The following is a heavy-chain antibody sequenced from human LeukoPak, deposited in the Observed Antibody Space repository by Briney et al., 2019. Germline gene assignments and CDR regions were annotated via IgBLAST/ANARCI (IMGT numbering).Heavy chain of an antibody. J-gene: IGHJ4*02. D-gene: IGHD2-2*01. Sequence: GGSLRLSCAASGFTVSTYYMTWVRQAPGKGLECVSVIYSGGSTYYADSVKGRFTVSRDNSKNTLYLQMNSLRAEDTAMYYCARGLGYCTSTTCLLPSDYWGQGTLVTVSS. CDR1: GFTVSTYY. CDR2: IYSGGST. V-gene: IGHV3-53*01. CDR3: ARGLGYCTSTTCLLPSDY.